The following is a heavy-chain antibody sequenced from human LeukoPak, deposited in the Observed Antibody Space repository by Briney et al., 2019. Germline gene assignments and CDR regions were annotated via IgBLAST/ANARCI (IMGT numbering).Heavy chain of an antibody. CDR2: IRYDGSNK. Sequence: PGGSLRLSCAASGFTFSSYGMHWVRQAPGKGLEWVAFIRYDGSNKYYADSVKGRFTISRDNSKNTLYLQMNSLRAEDTAVYYCARQVDYSGYETYYYDSSGLDYWGQGTLVTVSS. J-gene: IGHJ4*02. CDR3: ARQVDYSGYETYYYDSSGLDY. D-gene: IGHD3-22*01. CDR1: GFTFSSYG. V-gene: IGHV3-30*02.